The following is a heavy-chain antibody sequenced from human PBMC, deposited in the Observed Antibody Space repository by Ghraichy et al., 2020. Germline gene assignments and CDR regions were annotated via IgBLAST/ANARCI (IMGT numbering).Heavy chain of an antibody. J-gene: IGHJ3*01. V-gene: IGHV3-21*01. D-gene: IGHD5-12*01. CDR3: ARAYYLTSAYSGYQRNAFDF. Sequence: ETLSLTCAASGFTFSSHSMAWVRQAPGKGLEWVSSITISGSYIFYADSVKGRFTISRDNAKNSLYLQMNSLRAEDTAVYYCARAYYLTSAYSGYQRNAFDFWGQGTMVTVSS. CDR1: GFTFSSHS. CDR2: ITISGSYI.